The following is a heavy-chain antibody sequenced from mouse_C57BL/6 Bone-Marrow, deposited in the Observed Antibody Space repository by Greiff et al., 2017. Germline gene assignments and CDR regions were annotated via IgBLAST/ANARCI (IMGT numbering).Heavy chain of an antibody. V-gene: IGHV1-81*01. CDR1: GFTFTSYG. CDR3: ARLALYFDY. Sequence: VKLMESGAELVRPGASVKLSCTASGFTFTSYGISWVKQRTGQGLEWIREIYPSSGNTFYNGKFKGKATLTADKSSSTAYMQLRSLTSEDSAVYFCARLALYFDYWGQGTTLTVSS. J-gene: IGHJ2*01. CDR2: IYPSSGNT.